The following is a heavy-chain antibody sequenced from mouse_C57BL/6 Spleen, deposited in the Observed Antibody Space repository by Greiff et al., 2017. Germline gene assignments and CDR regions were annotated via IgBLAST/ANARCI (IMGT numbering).Heavy chain of an antibody. CDR1: GYTFTDYY. CDR2: INPNNGGT. D-gene: IGHD4-1*01. CDR3: SRLLGQAMDY. V-gene: IGHV1-26*01. J-gene: IGHJ4*01. Sequence: EVQLQQSGPELVKPGASVKISCKASGYTFTDYYMNWVKQSHGKSLEWIGDINPNNGGTSYNQKFKGKATLTVDKSPSTAYMELRSLTSEDSAVYYCSRLLGQAMDYWGQGTSVTVSS.